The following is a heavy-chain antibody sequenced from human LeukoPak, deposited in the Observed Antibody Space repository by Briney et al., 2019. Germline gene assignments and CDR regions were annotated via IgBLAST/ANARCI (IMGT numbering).Heavy chain of an antibody. V-gene: IGHV1-2*06. CDR3: ARMTHSSGFIYYFDY. D-gene: IGHD3-22*01. CDR2: INPNSGDT. J-gene: IGHJ4*02. Sequence: EASVTVSCMASGYFFTGYYIHWVRQAPGQGLEWMGRINPNSGDTNYAQKFQGRVTMTSDTSISTAHMELSRLKSDDTAVYYCARMTHSSGFIYYFDYWGQGTLVTVSS. CDR1: GYFFTGYY.